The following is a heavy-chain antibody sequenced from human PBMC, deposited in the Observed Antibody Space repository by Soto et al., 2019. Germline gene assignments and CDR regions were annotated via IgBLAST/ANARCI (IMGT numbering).Heavy chain of an antibody. V-gene: IGHV3-48*02. CDR1: GFTFSSYS. D-gene: IGHD2-15*01. Sequence: GGSLRLSCAASGFTFSSYSMNWVRQAPGKGLEWVSYISSSSSTIYYADSVKGRFTISRDNAKNSLYLQMNSLRDEDTAVYYCAKERTPGYSGAYYYYGMDVWGQGTTVTVAS. CDR2: ISSSSSTI. J-gene: IGHJ6*02. CDR3: AKERTPGYSGAYYYYGMDV.